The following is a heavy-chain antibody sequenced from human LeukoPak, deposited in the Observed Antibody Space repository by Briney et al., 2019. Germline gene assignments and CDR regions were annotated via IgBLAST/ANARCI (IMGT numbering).Heavy chain of an antibody. CDR1: GFTFSDYY. Sequence: KPGGSLRLSCAASGFTFSDYYMSWIRQAPGKGLEWVSYISSSGSTIYYADSVKGRFTISRDNAKNSLYLQMNSLRAADTAVYYCARDVRHNGSGSFWSVYYYYGMDVWGQGTTVTVSS. J-gene: IGHJ6*02. V-gene: IGHV3-11*01. CDR3: ARDVRHNGSGSFWSVYYYYGMDV. D-gene: IGHD3-10*01. CDR2: ISSSGSTI.